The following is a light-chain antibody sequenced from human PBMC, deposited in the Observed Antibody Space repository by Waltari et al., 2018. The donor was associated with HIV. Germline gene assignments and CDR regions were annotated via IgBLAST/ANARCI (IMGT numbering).Light chain of an antibody. J-gene: IGLJ2*01. Sequence: QSALTQPASVSGSPGQSITISCTGPSSDVGGYNYVSWYQQLPGKAPKLMIYDLTERPSGVPDRFSGSKSGNTASLTISGLQAEDEADYYCCSFAGSYTWLFGGGTKLTVL. CDR1: SSDVGGYNY. CDR3: CSFAGSYTWL. V-gene: IGLV2-11*01. CDR2: DLT.